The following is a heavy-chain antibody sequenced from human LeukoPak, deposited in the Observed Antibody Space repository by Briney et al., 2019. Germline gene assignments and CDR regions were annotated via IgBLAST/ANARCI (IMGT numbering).Heavy chain of an antibody. J-gene: IGHJ4*02. CDR2: TYQSGST. Sequence: SETLSLTCSVSGGSITTSSYYWGWIRQPPGKGLEWIGNTYQSGSTYYNPSLKSRVTISVDTSKNQFSLKLTSVTAADTAMYYCARRGSGSSQWFFDYWGQGSLVTVSS. CDR3: ARRGSGSSQWFFDY. D-gene: IGHD1-26*01. CDR1: GGSITTSSYY. V-gene: IGHV4-39*01.